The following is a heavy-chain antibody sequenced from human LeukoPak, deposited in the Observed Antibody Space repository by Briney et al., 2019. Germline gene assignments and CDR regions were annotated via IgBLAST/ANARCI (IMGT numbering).Heavy chain of an antibody. Sequence: SETLSLTCTVSAYSISSGYCWGWLRQPPGKGLEWIGSICQSGNTYYNPSVKSRVTISGDTSKSQFSLRLSSVTAADTAVYYCARDSGTMVRGIIGYWGQGTLVTVSS. D-gene: IGHD3-10*01. CDR1: AYSISSGYC. CDR2: ICQSGNT. J-gene: IGHJ4*02. CDR3: ARDSGTMVRGIIGY. V-gene: IGHV4-38-2*02.